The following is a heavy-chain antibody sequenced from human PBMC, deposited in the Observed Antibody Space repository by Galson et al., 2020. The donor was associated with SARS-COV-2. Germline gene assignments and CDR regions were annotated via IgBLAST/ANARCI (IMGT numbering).Heavy chain of an antibody. V-gene: IGHV4-59*01. J-gene: IGHJ5*02. D-gene: IGHD3-22*01. Sequence: ASETLSLTCTVSGGSISSYYWSWIRQPPGKGLEWIGYIYYSGSTNYNPSLKSRVTISVDTSKNQFSLKLSSVTAVDTAVYYCARALYYYDSSGYGINWFDPWGQGTLVTVSS. CDR1: GGSISSYY. CDR2: IYYSGST. CDR3: ARALYYYDSSGYGINWFDP.